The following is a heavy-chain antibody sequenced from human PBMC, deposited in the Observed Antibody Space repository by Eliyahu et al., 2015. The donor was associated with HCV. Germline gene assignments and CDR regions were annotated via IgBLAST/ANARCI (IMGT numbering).Heavy chain of an antibody. V-gene: IGHV4-61*02. J-gene: IGHJ5*02. CDR1: GXSISIETXS. Sequence: QVQLQESGPGLVKPSETLSLICTVSGXSISIETXSWNWIRQPAGKGLEWIGRISSSGSTNXXPSLKSRILMSVDTSKNEVSLKLISVTAADTGVYYCARDVREFPGWCDPWGQGTLVIVSS. D-gene: IGHD3-10*02. CDR3: ARDVREFPGWCDP. CDR2: ISSSGST.